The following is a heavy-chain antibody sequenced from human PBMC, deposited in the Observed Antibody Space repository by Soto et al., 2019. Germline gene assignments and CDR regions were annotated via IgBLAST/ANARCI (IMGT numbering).Heavy chain of an antibody. CDR2: TYYRSKWYN. CDR3: ARSARHSITGTSLLSYYYYYLAV. Sequence: SQTLSLTCAISGDSVSSNSAAWNWIRQSPSRGLEWLGRTYYRSKWYNDYAVSVKSRITINPDTSKNQFSLQLNSVTPEDTAVYYCARSARHSITGTSLLSYYYYYLAVRGKGTTVTVSS. V-gene: IGHV6-1*01. CDR1: GDSVSSNSAA. D-gene: IGHD1-20*01. J-gene: IGHJ6*03.